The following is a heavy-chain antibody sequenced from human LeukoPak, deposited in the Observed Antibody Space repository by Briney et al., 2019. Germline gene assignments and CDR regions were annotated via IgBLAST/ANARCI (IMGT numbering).Heavy chain of an antibody. Sequence: SETLSLTCTVSGGSISSYYWSWIRQPAGKGLEWIGRIHASGSTNYNPSLKSRVTMSVDTSKNQFSLKLSSVTAADTAVYYCARDMGYDSSGYYSYDAFDIWGQGTMATVSS. V-gene: IGHV4-4*07. J-gene: IGHJ3*02. CDR2: IHASGST. CDR1: GGSISSYY. CDR3: ARDMGYDSSGYYSYDAFDI. D-gene: IGHD3-22*01.